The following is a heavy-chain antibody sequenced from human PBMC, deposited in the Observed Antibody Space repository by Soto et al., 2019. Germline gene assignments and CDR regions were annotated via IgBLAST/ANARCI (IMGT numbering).Heavy chain of an antibody. Sequence: QVQLQQWGAGLLKPSETLSLTCAVYGGSFSTDYWSWIRQPPGKGLEWIGEINPSGGTNYNPSLKSRVTISVATSKNQFSLKLSSVTAADTAVYYCARVLAARASRDFDYWGQGTQVTVSS. D-gene: IGHD6-6*01. V-gene: IGHV4-34*01. CDR1: GGSFSTDY. CDR2: INPSGGT. J-gene: IGHJ4*02. CDR3: ARVLAARASRDFDY.